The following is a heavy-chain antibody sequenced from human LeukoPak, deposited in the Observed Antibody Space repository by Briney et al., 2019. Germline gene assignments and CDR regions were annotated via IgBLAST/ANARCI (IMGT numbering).Heavy chain of an antibody. V-gene: IGHV5-51*01. CDR2: IYPGDSDT. J-gene: IGHJ4*02. CDR3: ARLEAVAGPYYFDY. CDR1: GYSFTSYW. D-gene: IGHD6-19*01. Sequence: GESLQISCKGSGYSFTSYWVGWVRQMPGKGLEWMGIIYPGDSDTRYSPSFQGQVTISADKSISTAYLQWSSLKASDTAMYYCARLEAVAGPYYFDYWGQGTLVTVSS.